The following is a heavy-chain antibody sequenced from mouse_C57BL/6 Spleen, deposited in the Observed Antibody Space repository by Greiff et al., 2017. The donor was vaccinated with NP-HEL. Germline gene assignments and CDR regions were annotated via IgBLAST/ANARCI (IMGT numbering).Heavy chain of an antibody. CDR2: IYPGSGNT. CDR1: GYTFTDYY. CDR3: ARERGITGYAMDY. J-gene: IGHJ4*01. Sequence: QVQLKESGAELVRPGASVKLSCKASGYTFTDYYINWVKQRPGQGLEWIARIYPGSGNTYYNEKFKGKATLTAEKSSSTAYMQLSSLTSEDSAVYFCARERGITGYAMDYWGQGTSVTVSS. D-gene: IGHD1-1*01. V-gene: IGHV1-76*01.